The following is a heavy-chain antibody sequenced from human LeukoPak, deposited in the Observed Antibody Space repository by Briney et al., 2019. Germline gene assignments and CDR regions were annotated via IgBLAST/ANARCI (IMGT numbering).Heavy chain of an antibody. V-gene: IGHV4-34*01. CDR1: GGSFSGYY. D-gene: IGHD6-6*01. CDR2: INHSGST. CDR3: ARESPPVAARRSPFDY. Sequence: SETLSLTCAVYGGSFSGYYWSWIRQPPGKGLEWIGEINHSGSTNYNPSLKSRVTISVDTSKNQFSLKLSSVTAADTAVYYCARESPPVAARRSPFDYWGQGTLVTVSS. J-gene: IGHJ4*02.